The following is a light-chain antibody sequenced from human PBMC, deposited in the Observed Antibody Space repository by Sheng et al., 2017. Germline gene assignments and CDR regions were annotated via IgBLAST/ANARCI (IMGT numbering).Light chain of an antibody. J-gene: IGKJ2*03. V-gene: IGKV3-15*01. Sequence: IVMTQSPATLSVSPGERATLSCRASLTVYSNLAWYQQKPGQAPRLLIYDASTRATGIPARFSGSGSGTEFTLTINSLQSEDFAVYYCLQYNSWPPYSFGQGTELEIK. CDR1: LTVYSN. CDR2: DAS. CDR3: LQYNSWPPYS.